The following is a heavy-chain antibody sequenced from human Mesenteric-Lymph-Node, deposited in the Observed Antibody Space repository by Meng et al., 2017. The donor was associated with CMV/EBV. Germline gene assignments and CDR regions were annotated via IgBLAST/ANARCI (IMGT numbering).Heavy chain of an antibody. Sequence: SETLSLTCAVYGGSFSGYYWGWIRQPPGKGLEWVVSIFQSGSTYYNPSLKARVSISLDASKNQFSLKLSSVTAADTAIYYCAREATVTPIDYWGQGTLVTVSS. CDR1: GGSFSGYY. CDR3: AREATVTPIDY. D-gene: IGHD4-17*01. J-gene: IGHJ4*02. CDR2: IFQSGST. V-gene: IGHV4-38-2*02.